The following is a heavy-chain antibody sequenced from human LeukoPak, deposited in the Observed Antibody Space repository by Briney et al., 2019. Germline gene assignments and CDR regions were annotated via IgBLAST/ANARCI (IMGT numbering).Heavy chain of an antibody. V-gene: IGHV4-59*08. CDR1: DDSITIYY. CDR3: ARGTVVGATTTSIDY. CDR2: IDHTGIT. J-gene: IGHJ4*02. Sequence: SETLSLTCTVSDDSITIYYWSWIRQPPGKGLEWIGYIDHTGITNYNPSLNSRVTISVDTSKNQFSLKLSSVTAADTAVYYCARGTVVGATTTSIDYWGQGTLVTVSS. D-gene: IGHD1-26*01.